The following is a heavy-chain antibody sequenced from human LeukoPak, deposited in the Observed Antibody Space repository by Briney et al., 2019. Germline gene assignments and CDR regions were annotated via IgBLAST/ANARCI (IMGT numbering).Heavy chain of an antibody. Sequence: GRSLRLSCAAAGFTFSSYWMSWVRQAAGKGREWVANIKQDGSEKYYVDSVKGRFTISRDNAKNSLYLQMNSLRAEDTAVYYCARGPSSWYLHLGDYYYMDVWGKGTTVTVSS. CDR2: IKQDGSEK. CDR3: ARGPSSWYLHLGDYYYMDV. V-gene: IGHV3-7*01. CDR1: GFTFSSYW. D-gene: IGHD6-13*01. J-gene: IGHJ6*03.